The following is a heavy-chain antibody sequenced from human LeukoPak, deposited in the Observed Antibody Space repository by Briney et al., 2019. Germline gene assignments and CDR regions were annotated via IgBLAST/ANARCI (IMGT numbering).Heavy chain of an antibody. Sequence: ESGPALVKLTQTLTLTCTFSGFLLSTSGMCVGWMRQPPGKALEWLARIDWDDDKYYSTSLKTSLTISKDTSKNQVVHTKTNMDPVDTAPYYCERIPTFDYGSGSYYDFWGQGTLVTVSS. CDR2: IDWDDDK. CDR1: GFLLSTSGMC. CDR3: ERIPTFDYGSGSYYDF. J-gene: IGHJ4*02. V-gene: IGHV2-70*11. D-gene: IGHD3-10*01.